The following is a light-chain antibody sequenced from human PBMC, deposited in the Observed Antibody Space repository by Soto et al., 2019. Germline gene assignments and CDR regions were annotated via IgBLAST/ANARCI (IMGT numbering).Light chain of an antibody. Sequence: DIQMTQSPSSLSASVGDTVTINCRANQSVSSWLAWYQQKPGQTPKLLIYDASTLETGVPSRFAGSEAETEFTRTISGMQPDDFATYYCQQCSSYAWTFGQGNRVEIK. CDR1: QSVSSW. J-gene: IGKJ1*01. V-gene: IGKV1-5*01. CDR2: DAS. CDR3: QQCSSYAWT.